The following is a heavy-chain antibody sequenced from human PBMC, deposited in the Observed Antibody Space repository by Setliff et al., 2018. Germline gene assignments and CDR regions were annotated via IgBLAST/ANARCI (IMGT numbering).Heavy chain of an antibody. J-gene: IGHJ4*02. Sequence: PGGSLRLSCAASGFTFSRYWMSWVRQAPGKGLEWVANIKQDGSEKYHADSVKGRFTISRDNAKNSLYLQMTSLRAEDTAVYYCAREPTVTTLDYWGQGTLVTVSS. V-gene: IGHV3-7*01. CDR1: GFTFSRYW. CDR3: AREPTVTTLDY. CDR2: IKQDGSEK. D-gene: IGHD4-4*01.